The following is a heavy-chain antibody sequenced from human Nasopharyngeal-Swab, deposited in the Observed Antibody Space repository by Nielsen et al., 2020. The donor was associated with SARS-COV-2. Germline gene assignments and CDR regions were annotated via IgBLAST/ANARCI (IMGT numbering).Heavy chain of an antibody. V-gene: IGHV3-74*01. J-gene: IGHJ6*03. CDR3: VGQSPEGYYYYYMDV. Sequence: GESLKISCTASGFTFSSFWMHWVRQAPGEGLVWVSRLNSDGSSTSYADSVQGRFTISRDNAKNTLFLQMNSVRVEDTAVYYCVGQSPEGYYYYYMDVWGTGTTVTVSS. CDR1: GFTFSSFW. CDR2: LNSDGSST.